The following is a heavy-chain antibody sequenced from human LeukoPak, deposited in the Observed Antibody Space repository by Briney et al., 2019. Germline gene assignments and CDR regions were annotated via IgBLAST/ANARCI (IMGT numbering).Heavy chain of an antibody. V-gene: IGHV4-39*01. D-gene: IGHD3-3*01. CDR1: GGSIRSSSYY. J-gene: IGHJ5*02. CDR2: IYYSGST. CDR3: ARSAAYYDFWSGISFDP. Sequence: SETLSLTCTVSGGSIRSSSYYWGWIRQPPGKGLEWIGSIYYSGSTYYNPSLKSRVTISVDTSKNQFSLKLSSVTAADTAVYYCARSAAYYDFWSGISFDPWGQGTLVTVSS.